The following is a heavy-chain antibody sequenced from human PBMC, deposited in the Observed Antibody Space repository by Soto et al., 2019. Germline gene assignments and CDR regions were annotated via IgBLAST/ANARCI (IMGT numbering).Heavy chain of an antibody. D-gene: IGHD2-2*01. V-gene: IGHV3-21*01. CDR1: GFTFSSYS. J-gene: IGHJ6*02. CDR3: TIPIGYCSSTSCYAKFYYYGMDV. CDR2: ISSSSSYI. Sequence: PGGSLRLSCAASGFTFSSYSMNWVRQAPGKGLEWVSSISSSSSYIYYADSVKGRFTISRDNAKNSLYLQMNSLRAEDTAVYYCTIPIGYCSSTSCYAKFYYYGMDVWGQGTTVTVSS.